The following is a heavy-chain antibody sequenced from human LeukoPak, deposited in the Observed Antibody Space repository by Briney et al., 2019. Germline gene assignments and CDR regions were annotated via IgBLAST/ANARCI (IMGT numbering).Heavy chain of an antibody. J-gene: IGHJ5*02. CDR1: GLSFSSYA. V-gene: IGHV3-23*01. CDR3: AKPRANDFWSPRRGFDP. Sequence: PGETLSLTCAVYGLSFSSYAMSWVRQPPGKGLEWVSAINGSGGSTYYPDSVKGRFTISRDNSKNTLYLQMNSLRAEDTAVYYCAKPRANDFWSPRRGFDPWGQGTLVTVSS. CDR2: INGSGGST. D-gene: IGHD3-3*01.